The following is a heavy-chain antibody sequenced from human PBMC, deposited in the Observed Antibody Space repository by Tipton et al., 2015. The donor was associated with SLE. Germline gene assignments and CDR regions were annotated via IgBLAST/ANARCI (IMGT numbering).Heavy chain of an antibody. D-gene: IGHD6-13*01. Sequence: SLRLSCAASGFTFSSYSMNWVRQAPGKGLEWVSSISSSSSYIYYADSVKGRFTISRDNAKNSLYLQMNSLRAEDTAVYYCAREYSSSWYVDYWGQGTLVTVSS. V-gene: IGHV3-21*01. CDR2: ISSSSSYI. CDR1: GFTFSSYS. CDR3: AREYSSSWYVDY. J-gene: IGHJ4*02.